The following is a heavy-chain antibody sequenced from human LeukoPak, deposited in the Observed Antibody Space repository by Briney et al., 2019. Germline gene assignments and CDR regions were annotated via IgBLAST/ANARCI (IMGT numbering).Heavy chain of an antibody. Sequence: KGLEWIGSIYYSRSTYCNPSLKSRVTISVDTSKNQFSLKLSSVTAADTAVYYCAREYGAYQLLDWGQGTLVTVSS. D-gene: IGHD2-2*01. CDR2: IYYSRST. J-gene: IGHJ4*02. V-gene: IGHV4-39*07. CDR3: AREYGAYQLLD.